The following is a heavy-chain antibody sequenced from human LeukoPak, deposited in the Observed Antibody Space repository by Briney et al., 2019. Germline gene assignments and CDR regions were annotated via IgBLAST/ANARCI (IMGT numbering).Heavy chain of an antibody. D-gene: IGHD3-9*01. CDR3: ARDSDYDILTGHMPFDY. V-gene: IGHV4-38-2*02. J-gene: IGHJ4*02. CDR1: GYSISSGYY. Sequence: PSETLSLTCTVSGYSISSGYYWGWIRQPPGKGLEWIGSIYHSGSTYYNPSLKSRVTISVDTSKNQFSLKLSSVTAADTAVYYCARDSDYDILTGHMPFDYWGQGTLATVSS. CDR2: IYHSGST.